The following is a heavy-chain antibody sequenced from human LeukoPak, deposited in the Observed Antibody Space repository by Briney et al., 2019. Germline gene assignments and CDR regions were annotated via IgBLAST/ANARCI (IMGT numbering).Heavy chain of an antibody. CDR2: IIPIFGTA. V-gene: IGHV1-69*05. Sequence: EASVKVSCKASGGTFSSYAISWVRQAPGQGLEWMGGIIPIFGTANYAQKFRGRVTITTDESTSTAYMELSSLRSEDTAVYYCASPTRYSSSWFLLYWGQGTLVTVSS. J-gene: IGHJ4*02. CDR1: GGTFSSYA. D-gene: IGHD6-13*01. CDR3: ASPTRYSSSWFLLY.